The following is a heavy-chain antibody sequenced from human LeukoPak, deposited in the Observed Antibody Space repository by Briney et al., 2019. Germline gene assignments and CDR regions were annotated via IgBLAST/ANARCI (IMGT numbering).Heavy chain of an antibody. CDR1: GFTFSSNS. CDR2: ISSTGGTI. J-gene: IGHJ4*02. CDR3: ARGQLTGDDELFDY. D-gene: IGHD7-27*01. Sequence: GGSLRLSCAASGFTFSSNSMNWVRQAPGKGLEWVSYISSTGGTIYYADPMKGRFTISRDNAKNSLFLQVNSLRAEDTAVYYCARGQLTGDDELFDYWGQGTLVTVSS. V-gene: IGHV3-48*04.